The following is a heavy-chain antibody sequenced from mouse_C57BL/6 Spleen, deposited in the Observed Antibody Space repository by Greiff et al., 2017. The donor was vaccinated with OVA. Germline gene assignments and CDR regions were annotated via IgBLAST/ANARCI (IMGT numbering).Heavy chain of an antibody. Sequence: VKLVESDAELVKPGASVKISCKVSGYTFTDHTIHWMKQRPEQGLEWIGYIYPRDGSTKYNEKFKGKATLTADKSSSTAYMQLNSLTSEDSAVYFCARTYYGSSYDYAMDYWGQGTSVTVSS. CDR2: IYPRDGST. D-gene: IGHD1-1*01. CDR3: ARTYYGSSYDYAMDY. V-gene: IGHV1-78*01. CDR1: GYTFTDHT. J-gene: IGHJ4*01.